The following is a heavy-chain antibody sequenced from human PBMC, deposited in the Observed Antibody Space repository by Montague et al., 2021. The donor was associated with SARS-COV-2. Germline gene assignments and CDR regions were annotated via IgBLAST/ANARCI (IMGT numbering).Heavy chain of an antibody. V-gene: IGHV3-48*03. CDR3: ASILRLPRWFDL. CDR1: GFTFSSYE. CDR2: ISSSGSTI. D-gene: IGHD3-3*01. J-gene: IGHJ2*01. Sequence: SLRLSCAASGFTFSSYEMNWVRQAPGKGLEWVSYISSSGSTIYYADSVKGRFTISRDNAKNSLYLQMNSLRAEDTAVYYCASILRLPRWFDLWGRGILVTVSS.